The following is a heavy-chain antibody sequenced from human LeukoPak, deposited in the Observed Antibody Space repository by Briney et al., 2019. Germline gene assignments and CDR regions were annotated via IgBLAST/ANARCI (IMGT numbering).Heavy chain of an antibody. CDR1: GGTFSSYA. D-gene: IGHD4-11*01. V-gene: IGHV1-69*13. CDR2: TIPIFGTA. J-gene: IGHJ6*02. Sequence: ASVKVSCKASGGTFSSYAISWVRQAPGQGLEWMGGTIPIFGTANYAQKFQGRVTITADESTSTAYMELSSLRSEDTAVYYCASSRPDSNYYYYYGMDVWGQGTTVTVSS. CDR3: ASSRPDSNYYYYYGMDV.